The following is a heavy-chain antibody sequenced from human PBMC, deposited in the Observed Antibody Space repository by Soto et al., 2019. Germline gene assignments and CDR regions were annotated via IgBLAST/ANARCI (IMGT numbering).Heavy chain of an antibody. D-gene: IGHD1-7*01. CDR1: GYSFTSYD. J-gene: IGHJ4*02. CDR3: ARGVGNSAPDY. Sequence: QVQLVQSGAEEKKPRASVKVSFKTSGYSFTSYDMHWVREAPGQRLEWMGWINAGNGNTKYSQKFQGRVTITRDTSASTAYMELSSLRSEDTAVYYCARGVGNSAPDYWGQGTLVTVSS. CDR2: INAGNGNT. V-gene: IGHV1-3*05.